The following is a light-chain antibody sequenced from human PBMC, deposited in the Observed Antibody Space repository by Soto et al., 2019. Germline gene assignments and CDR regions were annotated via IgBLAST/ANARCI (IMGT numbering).Light chain of an antibody. J-gene: IGKJ1*01. CDR3: QQYNNWPQT. CDR1: QSVSSN. CDR2: GAS. Sequence: EIVMTQSPATLSASPGERATLSCRASQSVSSNLAWYQQKPGQAPRLLIYGASTRATGIPARFSGSGSGTESTLTISSLQSENFAFYYCQQYNNWPQTFGQGTK. V-gene: IGKV3-15*01.